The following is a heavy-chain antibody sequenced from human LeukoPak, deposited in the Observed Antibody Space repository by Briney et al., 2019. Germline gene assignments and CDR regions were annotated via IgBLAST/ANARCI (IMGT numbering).Heavy chain of an antibody. CDR2: IFDSGIT. J-gene: IGHJ3*02. CDR1: GGSISGYH. Sequence: SETLSLTCTVSGGSISGYHWTWIRQSPGKGLEWIGNIFDSGITHYTPSLKSRVTISVDTSKNQFSLKLSSVTAADTAVYYCARRSAYYYDSSGPLDIWGQGTMVTVSS. V-gene: IGHV4-59*08. CDR3: ARRSAYYYDSSGPLDI. D-gene: IGHD3-22*01.